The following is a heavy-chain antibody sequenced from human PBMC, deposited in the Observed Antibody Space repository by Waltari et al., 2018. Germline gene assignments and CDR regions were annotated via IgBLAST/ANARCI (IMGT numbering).Heavy chain of an antibody. CDR2: IFSNDEK. CDR1: GFSLSNPRLG. J-gene: IGHJ3*01. Sequence: QVTLKESGPVLVKPTETLTLTCTVSGFSLSNPRLGVSWIRQSPGKALEWLAHIFSNDEKFYNPSLMTRLNISEDTSRSQVVLTVTNMASVDTATYHCARVNGVFGYNGHDAFDVWGRGTMVTVSS. CDR3: ARVNGVFGYNGHDAFDV. V-gene: IGHV2-26*01. D-gene: IGHD7-27*01.